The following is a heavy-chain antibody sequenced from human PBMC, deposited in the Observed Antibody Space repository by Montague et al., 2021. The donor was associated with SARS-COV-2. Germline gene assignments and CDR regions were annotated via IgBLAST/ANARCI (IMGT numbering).Heavy chain of an antibody. D-gene: IGHD3-22*01. Sequence: SLRLSCAASGFTFDDYVMYWVRQPPGKGLERVSLISGDGGKTYYADSVKGRFTTSRDNGKNSLYLQMNSLGTEDTALYHCAKGTYFYDSSGYYPESHYSYFDGMDVWGQGTTVTVSS. V-gene: IGHV3-43*02. CDR3: AKGTYFYDSSGYYPESHYSYFDGMDV. CDR2: ISGDGGKT. J-gene: IGHJ6*02. CDR1: GFTFDDYV.